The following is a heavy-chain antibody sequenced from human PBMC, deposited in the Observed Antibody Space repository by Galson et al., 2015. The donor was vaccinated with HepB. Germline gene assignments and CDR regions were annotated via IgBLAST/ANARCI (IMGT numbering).Heavy chain of an antibody. CDR3: AKDSVITFGGVIVRLGVTPFQY. D-gene: IGHD3-16*02. CDR2: ISGSGGST. CDR1: GFTFSSYA. V-gene: IGHV3-23*01. J-gene: IGHJ1*01. Sequence: SLRLSCAASGFTFSSYAMSWVRQAPGKGLEWVSAISGSGGSTYYADSVKGRFTISRDNSKNTLYLQMNSLRAEDTAVYYCAKDSVITFGGVIVRLGVTPFQYWGQGTLVTVSS.